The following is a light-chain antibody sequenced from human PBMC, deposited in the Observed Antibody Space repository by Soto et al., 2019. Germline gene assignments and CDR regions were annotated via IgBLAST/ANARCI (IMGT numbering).Light chain of an antibody. CDR3: QQYNGYPWT. J-gene: IGKJ1*01. V-gene: IGKV1-5*03. Sequence: DIQMTQSPSTLSASVGDRVTITCRASQSIRSQLAWYQQKPGKSPKLLIYKASSLESGVPSKFSGSGSGTDFTLTISSLQPDDFANYYCQQYNGYPWTFGQGTKVEIK. CDR1: QSIRSQ. CDR2: KAS.